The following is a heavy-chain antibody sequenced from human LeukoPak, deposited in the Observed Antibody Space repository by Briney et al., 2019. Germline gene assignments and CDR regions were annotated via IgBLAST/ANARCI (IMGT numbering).Heavy chain of an antibody. J-gene: IGHJ4*02. V-gene: IGHV3-64*01. Sequence: PGGSLRLSCAASGFTFSSYAMHWVRQAPGKGLEYVSAISSNGGSTYYANSVKGRFTISRDNSKNTLYLQMGSLRAEDMAVYYCARSPLRFLGWFSDYWGQGTLVTVSS. CDR3: ARSPLRFLGWFSDY. D-gene: IGHD3-3*01. CDR2: ISSNGGST. CDR1: GFTFSSYA.